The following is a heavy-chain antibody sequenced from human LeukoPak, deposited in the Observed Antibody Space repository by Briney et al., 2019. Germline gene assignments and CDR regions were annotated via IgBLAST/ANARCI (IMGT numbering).Heavy chain of an antibody. J-gene: IGHJ4*02. V-gene: IGHV4-39*01. CDR1: GGSISSSSYY. CDR3: ASIAAPPETTVVAY. D-gene: IGHD4-23*01. Sequence: PSETLSLTCTVSGGSISSSSYYWGWIRQPPGKGLEWIGSIYYSGSTYYNPSLKSRVTISVDTSKNQFSLKLSSVTAADTAVYYCASIAAPPETTVVAYWGQGTLVTVSS. CDR2: IYYSGST.